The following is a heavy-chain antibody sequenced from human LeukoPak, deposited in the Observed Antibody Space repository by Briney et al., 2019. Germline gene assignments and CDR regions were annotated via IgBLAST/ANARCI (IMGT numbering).Heavy chain of an antibody. Sequence: SETLSLTCAVYGGSFSGYYWSWIRQPPGKGLEWIGEINHSGSTNYNPSLKSRVTISVDTSKNQFSLKLSSVTAADTAVYYCARRRIAAAGTEFDYWGQGTLVTVSS. CDR2: INHSGST. D-gene: IGHD6-13*01. V-gene: IGHV4-34*01. J-gene: IGHJ4*02. CDR1: GGSFSGYY. CDR3: ARRRIAAAGTEFDY.